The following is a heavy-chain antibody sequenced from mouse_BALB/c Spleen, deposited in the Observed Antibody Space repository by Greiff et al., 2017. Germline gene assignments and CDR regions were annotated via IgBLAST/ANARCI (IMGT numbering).Heavy chain of an antibody. Sequence: EVQLQESGPGLVKPSQSLSLTCSVTGYSITSGYYWNWIRQFPGNKLEWMGYINYDGSNNYNPSLKNRISITRDTSKNQFFLKLNSVTTEDTATYYCARDTHYCGSFFDYWGQGTTLTVSA. J-gene: IGHJ2*01. CDR1: GYSITSGYY. CDR2: INYDGSN. V-gene: IGHV3-6*02. D-gene: IGHD1-1*01. CDR3: ARDTHYCGSFFDY.